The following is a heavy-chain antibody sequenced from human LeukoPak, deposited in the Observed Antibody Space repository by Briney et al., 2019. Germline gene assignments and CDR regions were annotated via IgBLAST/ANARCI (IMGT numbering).Heavy chain of an antibody. V-gene: IGHV3-30-3*01. CDR3: ARGGYSSSRGPFDP. Sequence: PGRSLRLSCAASGFTFSSYAMHWVRQAPGKGLEWVAVISYDGSNKYYADSVKGRFTISRDNSKNTLYLRMNSLRAEDTAVYYCARGGYSSSRGPFDPWGQGTLVTVSS. CDR2: ISYDGSNK. J-gene: IGHJ5*02. D-gene: IGHD6-13*01. CDR1: GFTFSSYA.